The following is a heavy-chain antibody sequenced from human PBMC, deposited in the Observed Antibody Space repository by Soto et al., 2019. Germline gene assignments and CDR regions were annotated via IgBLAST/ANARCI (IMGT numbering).Heavy chain of an antibody. V-gene: IGHV1-69*13. CDR3: ARAGLSSSWRNYYYYYGMDV. Sequence: SVKVSCKASGGTFSSYAISWVRQAPGQGLEWMGGIIPIFGTANYAQKFQGRVTITADESTSTAYMELSSLRSEDTAVYYCARAGLSSSWRNYYYYYGMDVWGQGTTVTVSS. J-gene: IGHJ6*02. CDR2: IIPIFGTA. CDR1: GGTFSSYA. D-gene: IGHD6-13*01.